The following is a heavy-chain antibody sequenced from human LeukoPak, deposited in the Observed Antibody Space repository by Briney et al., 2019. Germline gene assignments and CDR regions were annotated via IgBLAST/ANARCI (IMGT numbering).Heavy chain of an antibody. D-gene: IGHD3-22*01. CDR1: GGSISSYY. CDR2: IYTSGST. V-gene: IGHV4-4*07. J-gene: IGHJ3*02. Sequence: SETLSLTCTVSGGSISSYYWSWIRQPAGKGLEWIGRIYTSGSTNYNPSLKSRVTMSVDTSKNQFSLKLSSVTAADTAVYYCARSYYDSSGYYCDAFGIWGQGTMVTVSS. CDR3: ARSYYDSSGYYCDAFGI.